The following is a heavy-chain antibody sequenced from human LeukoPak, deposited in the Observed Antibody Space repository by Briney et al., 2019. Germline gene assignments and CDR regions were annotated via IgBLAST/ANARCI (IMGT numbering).Heavy chain of an antibody. Sequence: GGSLRLSCAVSGFPFSNSWMYWVRQARGKGLEGVANIKKDGSGISYVDSVKGRFIISRDNARNSLYLQMNSLRVEDTAVYFCAGGNSMDVWGKGTAVTVSS. J-gene: IGHJ6*04. CDR2: IKKDGSGI. CDR3: AGGNSMDV. V-gene: IGHV3-7*03. D-gene: IGHD1/OR15-1a*01. CDR1: GFPFSNSW.